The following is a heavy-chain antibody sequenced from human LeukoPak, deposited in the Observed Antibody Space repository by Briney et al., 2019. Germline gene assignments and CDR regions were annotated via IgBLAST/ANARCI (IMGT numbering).Heavy chain of an antibody. J-gene: IGHJ4*02. CDR1: GYIFTSYG. Sequence: ASVKVSCTASGYIFTSYGISWVRQAPGQGLEWMGWISAYNGNTNHAQNFQGRVTVTTETSTSTAYMELRSLRSDDTAVYYCARDRGTYYDFWSGYHYWGQGTLVTVCS. D-gene: IGHD3-3*01. CDR3: ARDRGTYYDFWSGYHY. CDR2: ISAYNGNT. V-gene: IGHV1-18*01.